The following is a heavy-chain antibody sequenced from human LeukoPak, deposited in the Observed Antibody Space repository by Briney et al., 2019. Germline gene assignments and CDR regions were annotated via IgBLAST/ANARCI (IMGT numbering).Heavy chain of an antibody. D-gene: IGHD2/OR15-2a*01. V-gene: IGHV4-61*08. J-gene: IGHJ4*02. CDR3: ARVFYPSSFDY. Sequence: SETLSLTCTVSGGSISSGGYYWSWIRQPPGKGLEWIGYIYYSGSTNYNPSLKSRVTISVDTSKNQFSLKLSSVTAADTAVYYCARVFYPSSFDYWGQGTLVTVSS. CDR2: IYYSGST. CDR1: GGSISSGGYY.